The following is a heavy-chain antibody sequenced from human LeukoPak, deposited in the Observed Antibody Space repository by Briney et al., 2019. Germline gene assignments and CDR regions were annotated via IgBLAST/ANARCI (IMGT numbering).Heavy chain of an antibody. CDR3: ARESPALDAFDI. V-gene: IGHV3-53*01. CDR2: IYSGGST. Sequence: GGSLRLSCAASGFTVSSNYMSWVRQAPGKGLEWVSVIYSGGSTYYADSVKGRFTISRDNSRNTLYLQMNSLRAEDTAVYYCARESPALDAFDIWGQGTMVTVSS. CDR1: GFTVSSNY. J-gene: IGHJ3*02.